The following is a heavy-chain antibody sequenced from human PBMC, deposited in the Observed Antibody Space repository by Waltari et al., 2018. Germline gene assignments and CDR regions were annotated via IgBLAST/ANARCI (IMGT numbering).Heavy chain of an antibody. J-gene: IGHJ6*03. Sequence: QVQLQQWGAGLLKPSETLSLTCAVYGGSFSGYYWSWIRQPPGKGLEWIGEINNSGSTNTNPSLKSRVTISVDTSKNQFSLKLSSVTAADTAVYYCARGIVVVPAAIGYYMDVWGKGTTVTVSS. D-gene: IGHD2-2*02. CDR1: GGSFSGYY. CDR3: ARGIVVVPAAIGYYMDV. V-gene: IGHV4-34*01. CDR2: INNSGST.